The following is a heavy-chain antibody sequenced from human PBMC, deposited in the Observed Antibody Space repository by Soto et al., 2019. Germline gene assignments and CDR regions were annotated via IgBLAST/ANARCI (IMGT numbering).Heavy chain of an antibody. J-gene: IGHJ6*02. V-gene: IGHV4-61*01. CDR2: IYFSGST. CDR1: GGSVSGGSYY. CDR3: TRAVDCGEEDV. D-gene: IGHD4-17*01. Sequence: QVQLQESGPGRVKPSETLSLTCTVSGGSVSGGSYYWNWIRQPPGKGLEWIGYIYFSGSTNYNPSLKRRVTMSIDTSKNQFSLKLSSVTAADTAVYFGTRAVDCGEEDVWGQGTTVTVSS.